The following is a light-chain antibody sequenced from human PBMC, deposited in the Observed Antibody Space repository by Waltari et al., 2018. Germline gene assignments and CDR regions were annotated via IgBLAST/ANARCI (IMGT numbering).Light chain of an antibody. CDR2: DAS. CDR3: QQRSNVLFA. CDR1: QRVSSF. J-gene: IGKJ3*01. Sequence: EVVLTQSPATLSSSPGERATLSCRASQRVSSFLAWYQQKPGQAPRLLIYDASNRATGIPARFSGSGSGTDFTLTISSLEPEDFAVYYCQQRSNVLFAFGPGTKVDFK. V-gene: IGKV3-11*01.